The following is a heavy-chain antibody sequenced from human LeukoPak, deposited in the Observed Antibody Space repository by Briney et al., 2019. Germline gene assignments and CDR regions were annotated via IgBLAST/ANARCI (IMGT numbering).Heavy chain of an antibody. V-gene: IGHV3-7*04. Sequence: GGSLRLSCAASGFTFSSYGMHWVRQAPGKGLEWVANIKEDGSEKYYVDSVKGRFTISRDNAKNSLYLQMNSLRAEDTAVYYCARAGFDYWGQGTLVTVSS. CDR1: GFTFSSYG. CDR3: ARAGFDY. J-gene: IGHJ4*02. CDR2: IKEDGSEK.